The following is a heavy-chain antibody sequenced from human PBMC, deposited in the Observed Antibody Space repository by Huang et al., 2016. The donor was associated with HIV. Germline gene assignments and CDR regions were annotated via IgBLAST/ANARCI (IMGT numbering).Heavy chain of an antibody. J-gene: IGHJ4*02. D-gene: IGHD5-18*01. CDR3: AGDTSMINGDY. CDR1: GGSFSGYY. CDR2: IKQGGST. V-gene: IGHV4-34*01. Sequence: QVQLQQWGAGLLKPSETLSLTCAVYGGSFSGYYWSWIRQPPGKGLEWIGEIKQGGSTNYNPSLKSRVTLSIDTSKNQFSLKLRSVTAADTAVYYCAGDTSMINGDYWGQGTLVTVSS.